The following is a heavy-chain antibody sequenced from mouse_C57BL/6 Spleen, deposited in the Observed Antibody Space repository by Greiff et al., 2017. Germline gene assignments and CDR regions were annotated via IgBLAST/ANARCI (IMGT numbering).Heavy chain of an antibody. CDR1: GFTFSSYA. J-gene: IGHJ3*01. D-gene: IGHD2-4*01. CDR3: ARGSDYDPFAY. Sequence: EVKLVESGGGLVKPGGSLKLSCAASGFTFSSYAMSWVRPTPEKRLEWVATISDGGSYTYYPDNVKGRFTISRDNAKNNLYLQMSHLKSEDTAMYYCARGSDYDPFAYWGQGTLVTVSA. CDR2: ISDGGSYT. V-gene: IGHV5-4*03.